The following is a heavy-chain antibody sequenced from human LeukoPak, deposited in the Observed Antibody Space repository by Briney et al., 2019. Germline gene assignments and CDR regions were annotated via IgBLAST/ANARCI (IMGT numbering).Heavy chain of an antibody. V-gene: IGHV1-8*01. J-gene: IGHJ4*02. CDR2: MNPNSGNT. CDR1: GYTFTSYD. D-gene: IGHD5-12*01. CDR3: ARGTKIRGYSGYDYGYYFDY. Sequence: ASVTVSCKASGYTFTSYDISWVRQAPGQGLEWMGWMNPNSGNTGYAQKFQGRVTMTRNTSISTAYMELSSLRSEDTAVYYCARGTKIRGYSGYDYGYYFDYWGQGTLATVSS.